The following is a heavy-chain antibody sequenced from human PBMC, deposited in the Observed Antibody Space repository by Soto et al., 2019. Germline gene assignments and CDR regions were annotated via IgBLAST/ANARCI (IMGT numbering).Heavy chain of an antibody. CDR1: GFTFSSYA. Sequence: GGSLRLSCAASGFTFSSYAMSWVRQAPGKGLEWVSVISGSGGSTYYADSVKGRFTISRDNSKNTLYLQMNSLRAEDTAVYYCAKGDGSGSYYPHFDYWGQGTLVTVSS. J-gene: IGHJ4*02. CDR3: AKGDGSGSYYPHFDY. V-gene: IGHV3-23*01. D-gene: IGHD3-10*01. CDR2: ISGSGGST.